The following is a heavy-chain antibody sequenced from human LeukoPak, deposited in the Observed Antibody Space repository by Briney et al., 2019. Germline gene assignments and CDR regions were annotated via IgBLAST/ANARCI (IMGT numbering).Heavy chain of an antibody. D-gene: IGHD2-8*02. CDR3: AKPYGGVWDRFDN. CDR1: GFIFSNYA. CDR2: IGAKGGAS. J-gene: IGHJ4*01. Sequence: GRSLRLSCAASGFIFSNYAMGWGRQAPGEWLEWVLGIGAKGGASYYADSVKGRFTISRDNYKNTLSLQMNSLRAEDTDVYHCAKPYGGVWDRFDNWGQGTLVTVST. V-gene: IGHV3-23*01.